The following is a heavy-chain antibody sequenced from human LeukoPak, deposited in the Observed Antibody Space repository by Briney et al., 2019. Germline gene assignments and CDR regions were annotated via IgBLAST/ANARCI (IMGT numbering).Heavy chain of an antibody. CDR3: AKSTAVAGNTFDY. J-gene: IGHJ4*02. D-gene: IGHD6-19*01. CDR1: GFTFDDYA. Sequence: PGGSLRLSCAASGFTFDDYAMHWVRQAPGKGLEWVSGISWNSGSIGYADSVKGRFTISRDNAKNSLYLQMNSLRAEDTALYYYAKSTAVAGNTFDYWGQGTLVTVSS. CDR2: ISWNSGSI. V-gene: IGHV3-9*01.